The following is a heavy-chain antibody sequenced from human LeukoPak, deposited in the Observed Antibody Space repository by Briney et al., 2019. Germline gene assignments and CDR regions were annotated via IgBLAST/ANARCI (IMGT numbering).Heavy chain of an antibody. CDR1: GFTFSSYG. CDR2: IRYDGSNK. D-gene: IGHD3-22*01. J-gene: IGHJ4*02. Sequence: GGSLRLSCAASGFTFSSYGMHWVRQAPGKGLEWVAFIRYDGSNKYYADSVKGRFTISRDNSKNTLYLQMNSLRAEDTAVYYCAKGKGATMSLDYWGQGTLVTVSS. CDR3: AKGKGATMSLDY. V-gene: IGHV3-30*02.